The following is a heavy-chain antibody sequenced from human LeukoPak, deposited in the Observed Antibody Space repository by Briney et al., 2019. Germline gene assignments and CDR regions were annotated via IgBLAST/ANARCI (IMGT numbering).Heavy chain of an antibody. Sequence: PGGSLRLSCAASGFTFSGSAMHWVRQASGKGLEWVGRIRSKANSYATVYAASVKGRFTISRDDSKNTAYLQMNSLKTEDTAVYYCAKDIDIMVALLLPFDIWGQGTMVTVSS. CDR2: IRSKANSYAT. V-gene: IGHV3-73*01. D-gene: IGHD5-12*01. CDR1: GFTFSGSA. J-gene: IGHJ3*02. CDR3: AKDIDIMVALLLPFDI.